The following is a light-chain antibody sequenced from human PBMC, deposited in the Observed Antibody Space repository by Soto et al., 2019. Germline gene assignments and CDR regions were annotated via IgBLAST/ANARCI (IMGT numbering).Light chain of an antibody. V-gene: IGKV1-12*01. CDR1: QSINIW. CDR2: EAS. CDR3: QQANSFPPT. Sequence: DIQMTQSPSSVSASVGDRVTITCRASQSINIWLAWYQQRPGKAPNLLIYEASSLQSGVPSWFSGGGSGTDFTLTISSLQPEDFAAYDCQQANSFPPTFGPGTKVDLK. J-gene: IGKJ3*01.